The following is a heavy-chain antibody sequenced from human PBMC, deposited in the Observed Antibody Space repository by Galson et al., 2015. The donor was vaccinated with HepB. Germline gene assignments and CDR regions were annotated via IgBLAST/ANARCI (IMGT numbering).Heavy chain of an antibody. CDR1: GFTFSDYN. D-gene: IGHD2-15*01. CDR3: ARDPPSGSPPDAFDI. J-gene: IGHJ3*02. Sequence: SLRLSCAASGFTFSDYNMNWVRQAPGKGLEWVSYISGSSSTIYYADSVKGRFTISRDNARNSLYLQMNSLRAEDTAVYYCARDPPSGSPPDAFDIWGQGTLVTVSS. CDR2: ISGSSSTI. V-gene: IGHV3-48*04.